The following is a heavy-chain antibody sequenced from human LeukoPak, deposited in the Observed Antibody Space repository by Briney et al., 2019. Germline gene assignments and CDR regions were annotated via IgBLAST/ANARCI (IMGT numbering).Heavy chain of an antibody. D-gene: IGHD5-12*01. J-gene: IGHJ4*02. V-gene: IGHV3-30*04. CDR1: GFTFSSYA. CDR2: ISYDGSNK. CDR3: ARGFLAVATILDY. Sequence: GRSLRLSCAASGFTFSSYAMHWVRQAPGKGLEWVAVISYDGSNKYYADSVKGRFTISRDNSKNTLYLQMNSLRAEDTAVYCCARGFLAVATILDYWGQGTLVTVSS.